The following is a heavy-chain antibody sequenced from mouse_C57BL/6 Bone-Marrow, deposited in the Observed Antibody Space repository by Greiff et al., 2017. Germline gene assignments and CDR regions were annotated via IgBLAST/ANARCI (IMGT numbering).Heavy chain of an antibody. J-gene: IGHJ2*01. CDR1: GYTFTDYE. Sequence: QVQLQQSGAELVRPGASVTLSCKASGYTFTDYEMHWVKQTPVHGLEWIGAIDPEPGGTAYNQKFKGKAILTADKSSSTAYMELRSLTSEDSAVYYCTRGGLYYGNPYFDYWGQGTTLTVSS. D-gene: IGHD2-1*01. V-gene: IGHV1-15*01. CDR2: IDPEPGGT. CDR3: TRGGLYYGNPYFDY.